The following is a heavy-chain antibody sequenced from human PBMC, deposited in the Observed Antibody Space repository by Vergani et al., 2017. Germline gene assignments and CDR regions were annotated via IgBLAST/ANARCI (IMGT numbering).Heavy chain of an antibody. D-gene: IGHD3-16*02. Sequence: QVQLVESGGGLVKPGGSLRLSCAASGFTFSDYYMSWIRQAPGKGLEWVSYISSSSSYTNYVDSVKGRFTISRDNSKNTLYLQMNSLRAEDTAVYYCAKLNYDYVWGSYRPDYFDYWGQGTLVTVSS. CDR3: AKLNYDYVWGSYRPDYFDY. J-gene: IGHJ4*02. V-gene: IGHV3-11*05. CDR2: ISSSSSYT. CDR1: GFTFSDYY.